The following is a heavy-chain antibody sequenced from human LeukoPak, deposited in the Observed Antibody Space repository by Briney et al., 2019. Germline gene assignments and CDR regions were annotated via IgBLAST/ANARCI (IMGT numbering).Heavy chain of an antibody. CDR2: IYYSGST. J-gene: IGHJ4*02. CDR3: ARAGRGWVFDY. V-gene: IGHV4-39*01. D-gene: IGHD1-26*01. Sequence: SETLSLTCTVSGGSISSSSYYWGWIRQPPGKGLEWIGSIYYSGSTYYNPSLKSRVTISVDTSKNQFSLKLSSVTAADTAVYYCARAGRGWVFDYWGQGTLVTVSS. CDR1: GGSISSSSYY.